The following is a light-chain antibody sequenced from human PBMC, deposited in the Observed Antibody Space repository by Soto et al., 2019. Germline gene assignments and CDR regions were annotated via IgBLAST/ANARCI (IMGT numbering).Light chain of an antibody. CDR1: LNISRY. CDR2: DAS. Sequence: EVVLTQSPATLSLSPGERGTLSCRASLNISRYLACYQQKPGQAPRLLIYDASARAAGVPSRFRGSGSGTDFTLTISSLEAEDVAMYYCQQRGNWPPLTFGGGTKVDIK. J-gene: IGKJ4*01. CDR3: QQRGNWPPLT. V-gene: IGKV3-11*01.